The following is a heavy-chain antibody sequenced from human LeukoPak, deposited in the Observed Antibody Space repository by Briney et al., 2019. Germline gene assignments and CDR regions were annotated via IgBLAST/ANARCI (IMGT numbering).Heavy chain of an antibody. D-gene: IGHD6-13*01. CDR1: GDSVSSNSAA. Sequence: SQTLSLTCAISGDSVSSNSAAWNWIRQSPSRGLEWLGRTYYRSKWYNDYAVSVKSRITINPDTSKNQFSLQLDSVIPEDTAVYYCAREEGYSINWYGLDYWGQGTLVTVSS. CDR3: AREEGYSINWYGLDY. J-gene: IGHJ4*02. V-gene: IGHV6-1*01. CDR2: TYYRSKWYN.